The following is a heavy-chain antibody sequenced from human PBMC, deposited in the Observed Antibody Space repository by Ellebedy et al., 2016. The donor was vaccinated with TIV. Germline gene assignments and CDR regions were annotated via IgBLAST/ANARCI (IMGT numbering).Heavy chain of an antibody. CDR1: GFTFDDYG. CDR2: IRRNRGKI. Sequence: PGGSLTLSCAASGFTFDDYGMPWVPQAPGKGLEWVSGIRRNRGKIGYADSVKGRFTISRDNAKKSLYLQMNSLRVEDTALYYCAKDISGGIITGTTLADYYGMDVWGQGTTVTVSS. V-gene: IGHV3-9*01. CDR3: AKDISGGIITGTTLADYYGMDV. D-gene: IGHD1-7*01. J-gene: IGHJ6*02.